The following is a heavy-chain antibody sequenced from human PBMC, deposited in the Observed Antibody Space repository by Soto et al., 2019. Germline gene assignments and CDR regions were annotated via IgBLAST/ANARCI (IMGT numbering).Heavy chain of an antibody. CDR2: INHSGST. CDR1: GGSFSGYY. D-gene: IGHD3-3*01. CDR3: ARTRYDFWSGNWFDP. Sequence: SETLSLTCTVYGGSFSGYYWSWIRQPPGKGLEWIGEINHSGSTNYNPSLKSRVTISVDTSKNQFSLKLSSVTAADTAVYYCARTRYDFWSGNWFDPWGQGTLVTVSS. V-gene: IGHV4-34*01. J-gene: IGHJ5*02.